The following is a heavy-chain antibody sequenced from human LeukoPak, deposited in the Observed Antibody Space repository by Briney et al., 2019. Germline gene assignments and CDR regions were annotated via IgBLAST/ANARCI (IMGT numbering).Heavy chain of an antibody. J-gene: IGHJ3*01. CDR2: INHSGST. Sequence: PSETLSLTCTVSGGSISSYYWSWIRQSPGEGLEWIGEINHSGSTNYNPSLKSRVTISVDTSKNQFSLKLSSVTAADTAVHYCARIRGGPTTPWGQGTMVTVSS. D-gene: IGHD1-26*01. CDR1: GGSISSYY. CDR3: ARIRGGPTTP. V-gene: IGHV4-34*01.